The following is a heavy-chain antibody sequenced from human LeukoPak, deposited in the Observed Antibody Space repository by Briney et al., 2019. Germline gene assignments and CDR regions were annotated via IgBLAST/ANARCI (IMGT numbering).Heavy chain of an antibody. CDR2: LYSSGTI. J-gene: IGHJ4*02. V-gene: IGHV3-53*01. CDR3: ASDPRPLQRGYSGYDLGY. Sequence: GGSLRLSCAASGFTISGNFMSWVRQAPGKGLEWVSLLYSSGTIHYADSVKGRFTVSSDNSKNTLYLQMNSLRAEDTAIYYCASDPRPLQRGYSGYDLGYWGQGTLVTVSS. CDR1: GFTISGNF. D-gene: IGHD5-12*01.